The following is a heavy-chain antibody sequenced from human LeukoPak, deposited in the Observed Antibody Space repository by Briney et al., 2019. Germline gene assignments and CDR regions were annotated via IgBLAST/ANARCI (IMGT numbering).Heavy chain of an antibody. Sequence: SETLSLTCAVYGGSFSGYYWSWIRQPPGKGLEWIGEINHSGSTNYNPSLKSRVTISVDTSKNQFSLKLSSVTAADAAVYYCARHVYYYGSVRYYFDYWGQGTLVTVSS. CDR1: GGSFSGYY. CDR2: INHSGST. D-gene: IGHD3-10*01. J-gene: IGHJ4*02. CDR3: ARHVYYYGSVRYYFDY. V-gene: IGHV4-34*01.